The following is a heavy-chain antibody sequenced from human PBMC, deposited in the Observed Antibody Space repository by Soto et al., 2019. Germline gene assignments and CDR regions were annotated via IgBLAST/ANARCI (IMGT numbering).Heavy chain of an antibody. J-gene: IGHJ4*02. D-gene: IGHD6-19*01. V-gene: IGHV4-30-2*01. CDR1: GGSISSGGSS. CDR2: IYHSGST. CDR3: ARAGDSSGPVALGY. Sequence: SETLSLTCAVSGGSISSGGSSWSWIRHPPGKGLEWIGYIYHSGSTYYNPSLKSRVTISIDRSKNQFSLKLSSVTAADTAVYYCARAGDSSGPVALGYWGQGTLVTVSS.